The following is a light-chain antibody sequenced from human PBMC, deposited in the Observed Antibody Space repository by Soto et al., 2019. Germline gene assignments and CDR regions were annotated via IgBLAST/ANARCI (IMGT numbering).Light chain of an antibody. CDR1: SSDVGYYNY. V-gene: IGLV2-14*01. CDR2: EVN. Sequence: QSALTQPASVSGSPGQSITISCTGTSSDVGYYNYVSWYQQHPGKVPKLMIYEVNNRPSGVSNRFSGSKSGNTASLTISGLQAEDEAEYYCCSRRSDTTYVCGTGTKVTVL. J-gene: IGLJ1*01. CDR3: CSRRSDTTYV.